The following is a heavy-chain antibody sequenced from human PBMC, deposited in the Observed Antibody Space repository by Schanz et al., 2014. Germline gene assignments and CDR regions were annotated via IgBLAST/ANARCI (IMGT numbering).Heavy chain of an antibody. J-gene: IGHJ6*02. V-gene: IGHV4-4*02. CDR2: IYHSGST. CDR3: GRVTPYSGSHYGGYGMDV. D-gene: IGHD1-26*01. Sequence: QVQLQESGPGLVKPSGTLSLTCAVSGGSISSSNWWSWVRQPPGKGLEWIGEIYHSGSTNYNPSLKNRVTILVANEKRLGEGKLRAVTAAENAWEEGGRVTPYSGSHYGGYGMDVWGQGTTVTVSS. CDR1: GGSISSSNW.